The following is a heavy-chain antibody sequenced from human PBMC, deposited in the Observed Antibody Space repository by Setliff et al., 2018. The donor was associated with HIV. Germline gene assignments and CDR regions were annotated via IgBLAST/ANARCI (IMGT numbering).Heavy chain of an antibody. Sequence: ASVKVSCKASGYTFTNYGISWVRQAPGQGLEWMGWISVYNGNTNYAQNLQGKVTLTADKSTSTASMEMSSLTYEDTAVYFCARSFNGLTFDSWGPGTLVTVSS. V-gene: IGHV1-18*01. CDR1: GYTFTNYG. J-gene: IGHJ4*02. CDR3: ARSFNGLTFDS. D-gene: IGHD2-8*01. CDR2: ISVYNGNT.